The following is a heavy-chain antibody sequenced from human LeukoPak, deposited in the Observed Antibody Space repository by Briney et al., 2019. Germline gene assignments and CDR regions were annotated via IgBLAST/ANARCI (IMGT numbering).Heavy chain of an antibody. J-gene: IGHJ4*02. CDR1: GFTFSSYN. CDR3: ARGGYMITFGGVDY. D-gene: IGHD3-16*01. Sequence: GGSLRLSCAASGFTFSSYNMNWVPQAPGKGLEWVSSISSSGSTIYYADSVKGRFTISRDNAKNSLYLQMNSLRAEDTAMYYCARGGYMITFGGVDYWGQGTLVTVSS. V-gene: IGHV3-48*04. CDR2: ISSSGSTI.